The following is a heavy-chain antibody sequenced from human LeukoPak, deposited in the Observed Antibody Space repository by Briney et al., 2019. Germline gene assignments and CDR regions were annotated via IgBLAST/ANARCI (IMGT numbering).Heavy chain of an antibody. J-gene: IGHJ5*02. CDR3: ARHSGSYYDNWFDP. CDR2: INWNGDST. V-gene: IGHV3-20*04. CDR1: GFTFSNYG. Sequence: GGSLRLSCAASGFTFSNYGMSWVRQAPGKGLEWVSGINWNGDSTGYADSVKGRFTISRDNAKNSLYLQMNSLRAEDTAFYYCARHSGSYYDNWFDPWGQGTLVTVSS. D-gene: IGHD1-26*01.